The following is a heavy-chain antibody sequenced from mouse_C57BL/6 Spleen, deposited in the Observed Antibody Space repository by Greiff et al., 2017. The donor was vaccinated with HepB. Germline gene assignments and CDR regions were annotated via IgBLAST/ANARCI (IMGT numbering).Heavy chain of an antibody. D-gene: IGHD1-1*01. V-gene: IGHV1-82*01. CDR2: IYPGDGDT. CDR1: GYAFSSSW. J-gene: IGHJ2*01. CDR3: ARLPYYGRPYYFDY. Sequence: QVQLQQSGPELVKPGASVKISCKASGYAFSSSWMNWVKQRPGKGLEWIGRIYPGDGDTNYNGKFKGKATLTTDKSSSTAYMQLSSLTSEDSAVYFCARLPYYGRPYYFDYWGQGTTRTVSS.